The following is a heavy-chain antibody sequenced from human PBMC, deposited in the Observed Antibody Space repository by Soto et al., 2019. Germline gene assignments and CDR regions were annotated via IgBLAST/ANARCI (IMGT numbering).Heavy chain of an antibody. CDR3: ARAVFSYGHLLF. Sequence: SETLSLTCNVSGGPIKTGDYYWNWIRQPPGKGLEWIGYVFYSGATNYSPSLKRRAAISMDTSKNQFSLSLTSVTAADTAVYYCARAVFSYGHLLFWGQGLQVTVSS. J-gene: IGHJ4*02. CDR2: VFYSGAT. D-gene: IGHD3-10*01. V-gene: IGHV4-30-4*01. CDR1: GGPIKTGDYY.